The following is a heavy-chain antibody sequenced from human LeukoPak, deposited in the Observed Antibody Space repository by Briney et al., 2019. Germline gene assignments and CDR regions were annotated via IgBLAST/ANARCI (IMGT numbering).Heavy chain of an antibody. CDR1: GYTFTSYD. CDR3: ARSQARWSSWGPSVYYMDV. J-gene: IGHJ6*03. CDR2: MNPNSGNT. D-gene: IGHD3-16*01. V-gene: IGHV1-8*02. Sequence: ASVKVSCKASGYTFTSYDINWVRQATGQGLEWMGWMNPNSGNTGYAQKFQGRVTMTRDTSISTAYMELSGLRSDDTAVYYCARSQARWSSWGPSVYYMDVWGKGTTVTVSS.